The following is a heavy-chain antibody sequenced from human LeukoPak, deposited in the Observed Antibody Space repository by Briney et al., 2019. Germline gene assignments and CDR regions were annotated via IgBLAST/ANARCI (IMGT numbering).Heavy chain of an antibody. Sequence: PGESLRLSCAASGFTFSSYAMSWVRQAPGKGLEWVSAISGSGGGTHYTDSVKGRFTISRDNSRNTLYLQMNSLRAEDTAVYYCAKHYGDYTSYFDFWGQGTPVTVSS. V-gene: IGHV3-23*01. CDR1: GFTFSSYA. D-gene: IGHD4-17*01. CDR2: ISGSGGGT. CDR3: AKHYGDYTSYFDF. J-gene: IGHJ4*02.